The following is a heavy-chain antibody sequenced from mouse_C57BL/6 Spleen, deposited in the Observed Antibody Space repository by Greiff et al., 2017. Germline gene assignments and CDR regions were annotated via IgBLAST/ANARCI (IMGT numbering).Heavy chain of an antibody. Sequence: EVQRVESGGGLVKPGGSLTLSCAASGFTFSDYAMHWVRQAPEQGLEWVAYISSGSSTIYYADTVSGRFTISTDNDKNTLFMKMNRLRSEDTGMYYCATSYYGGYAMDYWGQGTSVTVSS. CDR1: GFTFSDYA. D-gene: IGHD1-1*01. V-gene: IGHV5-17*01. CDR2: ISSGSSTI. CDR3: ATSYYGGYAMDY. J-gene: IGHJ4*01.